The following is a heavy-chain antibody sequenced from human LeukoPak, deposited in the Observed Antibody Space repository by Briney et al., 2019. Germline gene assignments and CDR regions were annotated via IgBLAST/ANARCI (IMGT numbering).Heavy chain of an antibody. Sequence: GGSLRLSCADSGFTVSSNYMSWVRQAPGKVLEWVSVIYSGGSTYYADSVKGRFTISRDNSKNTLYLQMNSLRAEDTAVYYCARDRPASGGMDYWGRRTLVTVSS. J-gene: IGHJ4*02. D-gene: IGHD2-15*01. CDR2: IYSGGST. CDR1: GFTVSSNY. CDR3: ARDRPASGGMDY. V-gene: IGHV3-66*01.